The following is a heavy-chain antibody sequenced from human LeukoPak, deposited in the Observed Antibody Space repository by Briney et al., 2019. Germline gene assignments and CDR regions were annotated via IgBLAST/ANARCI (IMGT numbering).Heavy chain of an antibody. D-gene: IGHD3-3*01. V-gene: IGHV1-2*02. J-gene: IGHJ4*02. CDR3: ARDRRGFWSGSKHFDY. CDR1: GYTFTGYY. CDR2: INPNSGGT. Sequence: ASVKVSCKASGYTFTGYYMHWVRQAPGQGLEWVGWINPNSGGTNYAQKFQGRVTMTRDTSISTAYMELSRLRSDDTAVYYCARDRRGFWSGSKHFDYWGQGTLVTVSS.